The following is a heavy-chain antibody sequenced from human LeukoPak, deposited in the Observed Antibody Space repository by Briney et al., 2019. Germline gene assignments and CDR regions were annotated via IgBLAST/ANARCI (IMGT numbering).Heavy chain of an antibody. CDR3: AKPGIAAAGLNWFDP. CDR1: GFTFSSYA. Sequence: PGGSLRLSCAASGFTFSSYAMSWARQAPGKGLEWVSAISGSGGSTYYADSVKGWFTISRDNSKNTLYLQMNSRRAEDTAVYYCAKPGIAAAGLNWFDPWGQGTLVTVSS. CDR2: ISGSGGST. J-gene: IGHJ5*02. D-gene: IGHD6-13*01. V-gene: IGHV3-23*01.